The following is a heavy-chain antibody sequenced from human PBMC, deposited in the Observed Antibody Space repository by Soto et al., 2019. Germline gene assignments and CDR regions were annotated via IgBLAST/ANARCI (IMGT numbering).Heavy chain of an antibody. CDR2: VSGSGGET. V-gene: IGHV3-23*01. CDR3: ARFGWGVLVVVAAPNAFDI. J-gene: IGHJ3*02. D-gene: IGHD2-15*01. Sequence: GGSLRLSCAASGFTFSSYAMSWVRQAPGEGLEWVAGVSGSGGETYYADSVKGRFTISRDNSKNSLYLQMNSLRAEDTAVYYCARFGWGVLVVVAAPNAFDIWGQGTMVTVSS. CDR1: GFTFSSYA.